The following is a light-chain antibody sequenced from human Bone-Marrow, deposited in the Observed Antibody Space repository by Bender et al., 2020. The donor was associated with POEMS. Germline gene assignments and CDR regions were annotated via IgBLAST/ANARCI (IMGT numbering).Light chain of an antibody. CDR3: SSYADSNNLL. J-gene: IGLJ2*01. V-gene: IGLV2-8*01. CDR2: EVS. CDR1: SSDLGSYNY. Sequence: QSALTQPASVSGSPGQSITISCTGTSSDLGSYNYVSWYQQHPGKAPKLMISEVSKRPSGVPDRFSGSKSGNTASLTVSGLQAEDEADYYCSSYADSNNLLFGGGTKLTVL.